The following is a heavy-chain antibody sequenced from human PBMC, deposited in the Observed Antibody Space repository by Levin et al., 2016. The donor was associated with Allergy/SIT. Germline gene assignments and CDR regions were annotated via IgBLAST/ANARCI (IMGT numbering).Heavy chain of an antibody. CDR2: ISSSSSTI. V-gene: IGHV3-48*02. J-gene: IGHJ3*02. CDR3: ARDWVLAYCGGDCYSGGAFDI. Sequence: VRQAPGKGLEWVSYISSSSSTIYYADSVKGRFTISRDNAKNSLYLQMNSLRDEDTAVYYCARDWVLAYCGGDCYSGGAFDIWGQGTMVTVSS. D-gene: IGHD2-21*02.